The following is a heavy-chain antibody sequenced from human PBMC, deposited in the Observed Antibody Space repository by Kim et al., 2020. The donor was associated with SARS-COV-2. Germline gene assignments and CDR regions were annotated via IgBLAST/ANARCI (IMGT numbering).Heavy chain of an antibody. J-gene: IGHJ4*02. CDR2: ISYDGSNK. CDR1: GFTFSSYG. V-gene: IGHV3-30*18. Sequence: GGSLRLSCAASGFTFSSYGMHWVRQAPGKGLEWVALISYDGSNKYYADSVKGRFTISRDNSKNTLYLQMNSLRAEDTAVYYCAKDQRKNQVLLGFDYWGQGTLVTVSS. D-gene: IGHD2-21*01. CDR3: AKDQRKNQVLLGFDY.